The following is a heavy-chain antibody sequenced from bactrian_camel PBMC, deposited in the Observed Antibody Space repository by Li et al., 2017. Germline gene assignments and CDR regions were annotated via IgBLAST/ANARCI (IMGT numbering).Heavy chain of an antibody. CDR1: GFPFSSYA. CDR2: INSSGGST. D-gene: IGHD5*01. J-gene: IGHJ6*01. CDR3: AAGQGVGWCLDVIRVGAEADFDY. V-gene: IGHV3S31*01. Sequence: VQLVESGGGLVQPGGSLRLSCAASGFPFSSYAMSWVRQAPGKGLEWVSAINSSGGSTHYADSVKGRFTISVDNAKNTLYLQMNSLNPEDTGTYTCAAGQGVGWCLDVIRVGAEADFDYWGQGTQVTVS.